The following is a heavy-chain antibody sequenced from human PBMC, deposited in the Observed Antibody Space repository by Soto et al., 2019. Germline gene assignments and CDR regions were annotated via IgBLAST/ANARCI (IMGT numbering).Heavy chain of an antibody. CDR1: GFTFSSYA. Sequence: GGSLRLSCAASGFTFSSYAMSWVRQAPGKGLEWVSAISGSGGSTYYADSVKGRLTISRDNSKNTLYLQMNSLRAEDTAVYYCAKAVIVGYFCSSTRCYTSLGNFDYWGQGTLVTVSS. V-gene: IGHV3-23*01. CDR3: AKAVIVGYFCSSTRCYTSLGNFDY. CDR2: ISGSGGST. J-gene: IGHJ4*02. D-gene: IGHD2-2*02.